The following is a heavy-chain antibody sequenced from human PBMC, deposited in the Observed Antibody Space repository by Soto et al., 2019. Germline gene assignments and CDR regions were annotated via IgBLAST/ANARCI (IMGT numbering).Heavy chain of an antibody. CDR3: ARAWQWLDY. D-gene: IGHD6-19*01. CDR1: GFTFTDYY. V-gene: IGHV3-11*01. Sequence: QVQLVESGGGLVKPGGSLRLSCAASGFTFTDYYMSWIRQAPGKGLEWVSYIDTRGIIIYSADSVKGRFTISRDNAKNSVYLQMNSLRAEDTAVYYCARAWQWLDYWGQGTLVTVSS. CDR2: IDTRGIII. J-gene: IGHJ4*02.